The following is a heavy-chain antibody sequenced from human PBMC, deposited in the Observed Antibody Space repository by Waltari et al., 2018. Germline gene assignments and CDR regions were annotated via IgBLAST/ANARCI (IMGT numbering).Heavy chain of an antibody. V-gene: IGHV3-11*01. J-gene: IGHJ4*02. D-gene: IGHD3-3*01. Sequence: QVPLQQWGAGLLKPSETLSLTCAVYGGSFSGYYWSWIRQPPGTGLEWVSYISSSGSTIYYADSVKGRFTISRDNAKNSLYLQMNSLRAEDTALYYCAKDTGLYDFWSGRGPHFDYWGQGTLVTVSS. CDR1: GGSFSGYY. CDR2: ISSSGSTI. CDR3: AKDTGLYDFWSGRGPHFDY.